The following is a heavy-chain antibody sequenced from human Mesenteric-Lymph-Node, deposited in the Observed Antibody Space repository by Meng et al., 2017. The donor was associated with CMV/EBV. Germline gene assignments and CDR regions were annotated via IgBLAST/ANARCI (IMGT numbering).Heavy chain of an antibody. J-gene: IGHJ4*02. V-gene: IGHV3-23*03. CDR1: GFTFSSYA. CDR3: AKEGGGPYYDILTGYYGPLHAPFDY. CDR2: IYSGGSST. Sequence: GESLKISCAASGFTFSSYAMSWVRQAPGEGLEWVSVIYSGGSSTYYADSVKGRFTISRDNSKNTLYLQMNSLRAEDTAVYYCAKEGGGPYYDILTGYYGPLHAPFDYWGQGTLVTVSS. D-gene: IGHD3-9*01.